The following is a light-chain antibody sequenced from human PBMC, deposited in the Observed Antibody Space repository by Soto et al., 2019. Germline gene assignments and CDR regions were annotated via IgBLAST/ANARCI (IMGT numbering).Light chain of an antibody. V-gene: IGKV3-20*01. CDR1: QTVTSEY. Sequence: EIVLTQSPGTLSLSPGERATLSCRASQTVTSEYLAWYQQKPGQAPRLLIYGASSRATGIPDRFRGSGSATDFTLTISRLEPEDFAVYSCQQYGNSPPTFGQGTKVDIK. CDR2: GAS. J-gene: IGKJ2*01. CDR3: QQYGNSPPT.